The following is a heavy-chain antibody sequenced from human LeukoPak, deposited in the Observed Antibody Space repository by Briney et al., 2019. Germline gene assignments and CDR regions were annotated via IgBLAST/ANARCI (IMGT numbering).Heavy chain of an antibody. CDR1: GFTFRNYW. V-gene: IGHV3-74*03. CDR3: ARGPNYYDSGFMDV. CDR2: INNHGSST. Sequence: GESLRLSCVVSGFTFRNYWMHGVRQAPGKGLVWVSRINNHGSSTTYADSVKGRFTIPRDNAQHTLHLQMKCLRAEGTAVYYCARGPNYYDSGFMDVWGKGTTVTVSS. D-gene: IGHD3-22*01. J-gene: IGHJ6*03.